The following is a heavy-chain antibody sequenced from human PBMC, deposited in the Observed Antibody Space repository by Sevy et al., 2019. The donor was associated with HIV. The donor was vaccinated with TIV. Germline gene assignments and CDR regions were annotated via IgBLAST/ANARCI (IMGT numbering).Heavy chain of an antibody. V-gene: IGHV3-48*02. CDR3: ARDVLWFGASHAFDI. J-gene: IGHJ3*02. D-gene: IGHD3-10*01. Sequence: GGSLRLSCAASGFTFSSYSMNWVRQAPGKGLERVSYISSSSSTIYYADSVKGRFTISRDNAKNSLYLQMNSLRDEDTAVYYCARDVLWFGASHAFDIWGQGTMVTVSS. CDR2: ISSSSSTI. CDR1: GFTFSSYS.